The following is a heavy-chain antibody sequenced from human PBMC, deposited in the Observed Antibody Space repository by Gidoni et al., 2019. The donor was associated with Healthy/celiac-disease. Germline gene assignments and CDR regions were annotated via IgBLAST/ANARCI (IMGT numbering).Heavy chain of an antibody. Sequence: EVQLVESGGGLVQPGGSLRLSCAASGFTFSSYSMNWVRQAPGKGLACFPYISVSLSTIYYADAGKRLFTTTRDNAKTSLYPKMTSLGDEDTAVYDCARGGGGRYYYWGQGTLVTVSS. V-gene: IGHV3-48*02. J-gene: IGHJ4*02. D-gene: IGHD1-26*01. CDR1: GFTFSSYS. CDR2: ISVSLSTI. CDR3: ARGGGGRYYY.